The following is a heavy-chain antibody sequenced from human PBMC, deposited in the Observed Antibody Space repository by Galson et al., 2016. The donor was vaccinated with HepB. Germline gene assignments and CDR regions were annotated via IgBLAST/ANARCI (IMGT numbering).Heavy chain of an antibody. CDR2: INGKGKT. Sequence: SLRLSCAASGFTFKRYTMHWVRQAPGKGLEWVSLINGKGKTNAAVSVRGRFTVSRDNSKDSVYLEMKSVRPEDTALYYCTKEHDSGWPTLESWGQGTLVTVSS. CDR1: GFTFKRYT. D-gene: IGHD6-19*01. CDR3: TKEHDSGWPTLES. J-gene: IGHJ4*02. V-gene: IGHV3-43*01.